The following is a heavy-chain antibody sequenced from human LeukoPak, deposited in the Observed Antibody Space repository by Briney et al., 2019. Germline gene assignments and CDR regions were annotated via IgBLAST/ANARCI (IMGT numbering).Heavy chain of an antibody. CDR3: AREAFHGDYDY. CDR2: INPNSGGT. V-gene: IGHV1-2*04. Sequence: GASVEVSCKASGYTFTGYYMHWVRQAPGQGLEWMGWINPNSGGTNYAQKFQGWVTMTRDTSISTAYMELSRLRSDDTAVYYCAREAFHGDYDYWGQGTLVTVSS. CDR1: GYTFTGYY. D-gene: IGHD4-17*01. J-gene: IGHJ4*02.